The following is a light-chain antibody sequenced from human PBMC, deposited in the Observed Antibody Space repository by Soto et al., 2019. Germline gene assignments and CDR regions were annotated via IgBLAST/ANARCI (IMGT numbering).Light chain of an antibody. Sequence: QSVLTQPPSASGTPGQRVTISCSGSSSNIGSNTVNWYQHHPGKAPKLTIYEVSNRPSGVSNRFSGSKSGNTASLTISGLQAEDEAEYYCSSYTSSSTDVFGTGTKVTVL. CDR3: SSYTSSSTDV. CDR2: EVS. CDR1: SSNIGSNT. J-gene: IGLJ1*01. V-gene: IGLV2-14*01.